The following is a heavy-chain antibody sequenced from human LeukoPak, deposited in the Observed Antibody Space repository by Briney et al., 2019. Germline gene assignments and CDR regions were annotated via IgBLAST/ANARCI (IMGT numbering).Heavy chain of an antibody. D-gene: IGHD3-22*01. J-gene: IGHJ3*01. CDR1: GFTFSSYS. CDR3: ARGASVVAASDNALDF. Sequence: GGSLRLSCAASGFTFSSYSINWVRQAPGKGLEWVSSISTSSSYIYYADSVKGRFTISRDNAKNSLYLQMNSLRAEDTAVYYCARGASVVAASDNALDFWGQGTMVTVSS. V-gene: IGHV3-21*01. CDR2: ISTSSSYI.